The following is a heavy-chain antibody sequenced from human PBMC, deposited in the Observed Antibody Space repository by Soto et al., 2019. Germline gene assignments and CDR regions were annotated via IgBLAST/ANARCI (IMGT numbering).Heavy chain of an antibody. J-gene: IGHJ4*01. CDR3: AKPYSGSPPKNFDY. V-gene: IGHV3-30*18. CDR1: GFSFSIYG. CDR2: ISYDGSNK. D-gene: IGHD1-26*01. Sequence: SCVASGFSFSIYGMYWVRQAPGKGLEWVAAISYDGSNKYYVDSVRGRFTISRDNSKNTVYLQMNSLRAEDTAVYYCAKPYSGSPPKNFDYWGQGTLVTVSS.